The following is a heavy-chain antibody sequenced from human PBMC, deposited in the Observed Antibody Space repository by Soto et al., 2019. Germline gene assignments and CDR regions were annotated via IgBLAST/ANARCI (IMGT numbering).Heavy chain of an antibody. J-gene: IGHJ4*02. V-gene: IGHV1-69*13. CDR1: GGTFSSYA. CDR3: ARQAAAGTHFDY. CDR2: IIPIFGTA. D-gene: IGHD6-13*01. Sequence: ASVKVSCKASGGTFSSYAISWVRQAPGQGLEWMGGIIPIFGTANYAQKFQGRVTITADESTSTAYMELSSLRSEDTAVYYCARQAAAGTHFDYWGQGTLVTVSS.